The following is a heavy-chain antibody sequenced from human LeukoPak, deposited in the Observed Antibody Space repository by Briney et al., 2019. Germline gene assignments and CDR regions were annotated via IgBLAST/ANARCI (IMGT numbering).Heavy chain of an antibody. CDR3: TSPHNRHYYYYMDV. D-gene: IGHD5-24*01. CDR2: IRSKANSYAT. Sequence: GGSLRLSCAASGFTFSGSAMHWVRQASGKGLEWVGRIRSKANSYATAYAASVKGRFTISRDDSKNTAYLQMNSLKAEDTAVYYCTSPHNRHYYYYMDVWGKGTTVTISS. V-gene: IGHV3-73*01. CDR1: GFTFSGSA. J-gene: IGHJ6*03.